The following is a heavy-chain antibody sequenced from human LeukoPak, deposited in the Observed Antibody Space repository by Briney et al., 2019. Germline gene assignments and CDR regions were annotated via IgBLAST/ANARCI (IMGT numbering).Heavy chain of an antibody. V-gene: IGHV4-30-2*03. CDR1: GGSISSGGYP. Sequence: SQTLSLTCAVSGGSISSGGYPWSWIRQPPGKGLEWIGSTYYSGSTYYNPSLKSRVTISVDTSKNQFSLKLSSVTAADTAVYYCARHIKADYDFWSGYRSGAFDIWGQGTMVTVSS. CDR3: ARHIKADYDFWSGYRSGAFDI. J-gene: IGHJ3*02. D-gene: IGHD3-3*01. CDR2: TYYSGST.